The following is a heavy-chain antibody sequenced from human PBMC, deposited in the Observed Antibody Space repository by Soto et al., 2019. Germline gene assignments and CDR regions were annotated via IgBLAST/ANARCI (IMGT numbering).Heavy chain of an antibody. CDR2: ISGSGGST. D-gene: IGHD3-22*01. V-gene: IGHV3-23*01. J-gene: IGHJ4*02. CDR3: AKERRYYYDSSGYSIGIDY. CDR1: GFTFSSYA. Sequence: PGGSLRLSCAASGFTFSSYAMSWVRQAPGRALEWVSAISGSGGSTYYADSVKGRFTISRDNSKNTLYLQMNSLRAEDTAVYYCAKERRYYYDSSGYSIGIDYWGQGTLVTVSS.